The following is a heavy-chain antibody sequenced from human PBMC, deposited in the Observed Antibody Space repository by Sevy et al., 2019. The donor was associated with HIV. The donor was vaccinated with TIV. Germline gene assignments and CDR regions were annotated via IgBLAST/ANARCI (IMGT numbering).Heavy chain of an antibody. CDR2: IYSGGST. CDR3: ARDHSGYDYFDY. CDR1: GFTVSSNY. V-gene: IGHV3-66*01. J-gene: IGHJ4*02. Sequence: GGSLRLSCAASGFTVSSNYMSWVRQAPGKGLEWVSVIYSGGSTYYADSVKGRFTISRDNSKNTLYLQMSSLRAEDTAVYYCARDHSGYDYFDYWGQGTLVTVSS. D-gene: IGHD5-12*01.